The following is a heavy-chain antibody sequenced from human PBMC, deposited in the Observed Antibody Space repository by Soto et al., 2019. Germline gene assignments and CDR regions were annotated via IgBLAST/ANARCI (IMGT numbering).Heavy chain of an antibody. J-gene: IGHJ4*02. CDR2: INHSGST. CDR1: GGSFSGYY. D-gene: IGHD6-19*01. Sequence: SETLSLTCAVYGGSFSGYYWSWIRQPPGKGLEWIGEINHSGSTNYNPSLKSRVTISVDTSKDQFSLKLSSVTAADTAVYYCARAADIIAVAGNFDYWGQGTLVTVSS. CDR3: ARAADIIAVAGNFDY. V-gene: IGHV4-34*01.